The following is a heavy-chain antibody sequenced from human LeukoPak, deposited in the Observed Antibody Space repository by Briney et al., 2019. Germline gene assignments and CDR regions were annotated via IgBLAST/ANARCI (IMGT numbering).Heavy chain of an antibody. V-gene: IGHV3-33*01. J-gene: IGHJ4*02. D-gene: IGHD3-10*01. Sequence: RGSLRLSCAASGFTFSDYGIHWVRQAPGKGLEWVAVIWSDGSNKYYADSVKGRFTISRDNSKKTLYLQMNSLRVEDTAVYYCARASGSFDYWGQGTLVTVSS. CDR3: ARASGSFDY. CDR2: IWSDGSNK. CDR1: GFTFSDYG.